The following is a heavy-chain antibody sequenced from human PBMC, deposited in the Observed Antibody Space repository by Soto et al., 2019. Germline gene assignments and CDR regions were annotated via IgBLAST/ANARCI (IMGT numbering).Heavy chain of an antibody. D-gene: IGHD3-9*01. Sequence: ASVKVSCKASGYTFTSYGISWVRQAPGQGLEWMGWISAYNGNTNYAQKLQGRVTMTTDTSTSTAYMELRSLRSDDTAVYYCARDVGYDILTAHLDYWGQGTLVTVSS. CDR1: GYTFTSYG. J-gene: IGHJ4*02. CDR3: ARDVGYDILTAHLDY. V-gene: IGHV1-18*01. CDR2: ISAYNGNT.